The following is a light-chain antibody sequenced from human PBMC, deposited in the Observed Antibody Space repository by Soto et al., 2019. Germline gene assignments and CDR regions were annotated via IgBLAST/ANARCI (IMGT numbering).Light chain of an antibody. CDR1: QRITTY. Sequence: IHMTQSPSSLSASVGDRVTITCRASQRITTYLNWYQQNPGKAPKLLISTAATLQGGVPSRFSGSGSGTDFTLTITTLHPEDFATYFCQQSYSTPYTFGQGTKLEIK. V-gene: IGKV1-39*01. CDR3: QQSYSTPYT. CDR2: TAA. J-gene: IGKJ2*01.